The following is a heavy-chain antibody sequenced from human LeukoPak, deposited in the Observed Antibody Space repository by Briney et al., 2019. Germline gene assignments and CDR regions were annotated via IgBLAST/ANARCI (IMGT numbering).Heavy chain of an antibody. CDR2: IYYSGST. CDR1: GGSISSYY. Sequence: SETLSLTCTVSGGSISSYYWSWIRQPPGTGLEWIGYIYYSGSTNYNPSLKSRVTISVDTSKNQFSLKLSSVTAADTAVYYCARGKRGDYSWYFDLWGRGTLVTVSS. CDR3: ARGKRGDYSWYFDL. D-gene: IGHD4-17*01. V-gene: IGHV4-59*12. J-gene: IGHJ2*01.